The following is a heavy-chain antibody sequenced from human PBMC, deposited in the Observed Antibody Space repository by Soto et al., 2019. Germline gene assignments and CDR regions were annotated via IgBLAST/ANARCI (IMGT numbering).Heavy chain of an antibody. CDR3: ALRYSGRPDDLAFDI. CDR1: GYTFTYRY. Sequence: ASVKVSCKASGYTFTYRYLHWVRQAPGQALEWMGWITPFNGNTNYAQKFQDRVTITRDRSMSTAYMELSSLRSEDTAMYYCALRYSGRPDDLAFDIWGQGTMVTVSS. V-gene: IGHV1-45*02. J-gene: IGHJ3*02. CDR2: ITPFNGNT. D-gene: IGHD1-26*01.